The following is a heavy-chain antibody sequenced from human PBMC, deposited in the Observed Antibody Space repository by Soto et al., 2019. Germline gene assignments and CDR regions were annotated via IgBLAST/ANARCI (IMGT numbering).Heavy chain of an antibody. CDR2: ISSSGSNI. CDR3: ARELMTTVTFDY. Sequence: PWGSLRLSCAASGFTCSTYIRTWVCQAPGKGLEWVSTISSSGSNIYYADSVKGRFTISRDNAKNPLYLQMNSLRAEDTAVYYCARELMTTVTFDYLGQGTLVTVSP. V-gene: IGHV3-21*01. CDR1: GFTCSTYI. J-gene: IGHJ4*02. D-gene: IGHD4-4*01.